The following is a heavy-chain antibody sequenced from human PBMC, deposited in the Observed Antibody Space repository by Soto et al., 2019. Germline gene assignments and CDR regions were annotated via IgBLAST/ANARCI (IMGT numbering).Heavy chain of an antibody. J-gene: IGHJ4*02. Sequence: ASETLCFTCTLSVGCISIYYWSWIGQPPGKGLEWIGYIYYSGSTNYNPSLKSRVTISVDTSKNQFSLKLSSVTAADTAVYYCARLWGYYYDTSTYYFDYWGQGTMVTVSS. V-gene: IGHV4-59*01. CDR2: IYYSGST. CDR1: VGCISIYY. CDR3: ARLWGYYYDTSTYYFDY. D-gene: IGHD3-22*01.